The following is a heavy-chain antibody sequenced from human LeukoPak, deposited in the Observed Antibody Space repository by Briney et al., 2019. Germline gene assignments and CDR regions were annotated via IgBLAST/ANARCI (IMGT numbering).Heavy chain of an antibody. D-gene: IGHD6-13*01. CDR2: ISSSSSTI. V-gene: IGHV3-48*01. CDR1: GFTFSSYS. CDR3: ARDRGMIAAAGHFDY. Sequence: GGSLRLSCAASGFTFSSYSMNWVRQAPGKGLERVSYISSSSSTIYYADSVKGRFTISRDNAKNTLYLQMNSLRAEDTAVYYCARDRGMIAAAGHFDYWGQGTLVTVSS. J-gene: IGHJ4*02.